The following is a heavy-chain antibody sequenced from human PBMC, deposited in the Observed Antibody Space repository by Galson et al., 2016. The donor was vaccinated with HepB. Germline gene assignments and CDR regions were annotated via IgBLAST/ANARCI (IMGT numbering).Heavy chain of an antibody. D-gene: IGHD3-9*01. J-gene: IGHJ4*02. V-gene: IGHV3-9*01. CDR3: AKSVLEYDILTGYYRRGADY. CDR2: FSWNSGSI. CDR1: GFTFDDYA. Sequence: SLRLSCADSGFTFDDYAMHWVRQAPGKGLEWVSGFSWNSGSIGYADSVKGRFTISRDNAKNSLYLQMHSLRADDTAVYYCAKSVLEYDILTGYYRRGADYWGQGTLVTVSS.